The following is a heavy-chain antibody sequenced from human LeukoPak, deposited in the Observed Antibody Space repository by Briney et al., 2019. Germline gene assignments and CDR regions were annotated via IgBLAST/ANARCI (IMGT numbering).Heavy chain of an antibody. CDR1: GGTFSSYA. Sequence: SVKVSCKASGGTFSSYAISWVRQAPGQGLEWMGRIIPILGIANYAQKFQGRVTITADKSTSTAYMELSSLRSEDTAVYYCARKGTVGPFDYWGQGTLVTVSS. CDR2: IIPILGIA. V-gene: IGHV1-69*04. D-gene: IGHD3/OR15-3a*01. J-gene: IGHJ4*02. CDR3: ARKGTVGPFDY.